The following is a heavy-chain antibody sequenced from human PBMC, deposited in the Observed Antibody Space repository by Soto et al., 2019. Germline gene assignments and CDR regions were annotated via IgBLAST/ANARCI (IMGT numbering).Heavy chain of an antibody. V-gene: IGHV1-8*01. J-gene: IGHJ3*02. CDR2: MNPNSGNT. D-gene: IGHD2-15*01. CDR3: ARGVVVAANDAFDI. CDR1: GYTFTSYD. Sequence: QVQLVQSGAEVKKPGASVKVSCKASGYTFTSYDINWVRQATGQGLEWMGWMNPNSGNTGYAQKFQGRVTMTRNTSIRTAYMELSSLRSEDTAVYYCARGVVVAANDAFDIWGQGTMVTVSS.